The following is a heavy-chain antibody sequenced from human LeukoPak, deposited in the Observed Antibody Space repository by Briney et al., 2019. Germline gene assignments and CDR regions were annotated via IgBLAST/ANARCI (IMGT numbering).Heavy chain of an antibody. CDR1: GYSISSGYY. D-gene: IGHD6-13*01. Sequence: PSETLSLTCAVSGYSISSGYYWGWIRQPPGKGREWMGSIYHSGSTYYNPSLKSRVTISVDTSKNQFSLKLSSVTAADTAVYYCARRQLGRVSAAGTYYFDYWGQGTLVTVSS. J-gene: IGHJ4*02. V-gene: IGHV4-38-2*01. CDR3: ARRQLGRVSAAGTYYFDY. CDR2: IYHSGST.